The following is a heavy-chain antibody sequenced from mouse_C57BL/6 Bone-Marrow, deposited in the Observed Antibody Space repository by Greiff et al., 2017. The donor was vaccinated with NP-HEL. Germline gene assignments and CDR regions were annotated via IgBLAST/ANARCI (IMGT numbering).Heavy chain of an antibody. Sequence: VQLQQSGPELVKPGASVKISCKASGYTFTDYYMNWVKQSHGKSLEWIGDINPNNGGTSYNQKFKGKATLTVDKSSSTAYMELRSLTSEDSAVYYCARVNYYGSNYWGQGTLVTVSA. D-gene: IGHD1-1*01. CDR3: ARVNYYGSNY. V-gene: IGHV1-26*01. CDR1: GYTFTDYY. CDR2: INPNNGGT. J-gene: IGHJ3*01.